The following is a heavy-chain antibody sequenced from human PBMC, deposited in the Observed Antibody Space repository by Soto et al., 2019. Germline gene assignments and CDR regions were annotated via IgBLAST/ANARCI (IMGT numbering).Heavy chain of an antibody. CDR3: ARAYYDFWSPNWFDP. V-gene: IGHV1-18*01. Sequence: ASVKVSCKASGYTFTSYGISWVRQAPGQGLEWMGWISAYNGNTNYAQKLQGRVTMTTDTSTSTAYMELRSLRSDDTAVYYCARAYYDFWSPNWFDPWGQGTLVTVSS. J-gene: IGHJ5*02. D-gene: IGHD3-3*01. CDR1: GYTFTSYG. CDR2: ISAYNGNT.